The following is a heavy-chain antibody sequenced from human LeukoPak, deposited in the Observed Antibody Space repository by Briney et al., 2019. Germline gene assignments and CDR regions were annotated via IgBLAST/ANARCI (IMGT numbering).Heavy chain of an antibody. D-gene: IGHD3-10*01. J-gene: IGHJ5*02. CDR1: GGSISNYY. CDR3: ARLSDYGSGIYTWFDP. V-gene: IGHV4-59*01. CDR2: IYYSGST. Sequence: SETLSLTCTVSGGSISNYYWSWIRQPPGKGREWIGYIYYSGSTNYNPSLKSRVTISVDTSENQFSLKLSSVTAADTAVYYCARLSDYGSGIYTWFDPWGQGTLVTVSS.